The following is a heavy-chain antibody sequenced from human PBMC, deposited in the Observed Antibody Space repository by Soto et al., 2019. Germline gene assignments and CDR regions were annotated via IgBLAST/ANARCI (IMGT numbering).Heavy chain of an antibody. CDR3: ARRHLAVAVSPWFDP. V-gene: IGHV2-26*01. D-gene: IGHD6-19*01. CDR1: GLSITDSEMG. CDR2: IDSSGEK. J-gene: IGHJ5*02. Sequence: VTLKESGPVLVKPTETLTLRCTVSGLSITDSEMGVSWIRQPPGQPLEWLAHIDSSGEKSYRTFLKSRLAISKDTSKSQIVLTMTSMDPADTATYYSARRHLAVAVSPWFDPWGQCIPVTVSS.